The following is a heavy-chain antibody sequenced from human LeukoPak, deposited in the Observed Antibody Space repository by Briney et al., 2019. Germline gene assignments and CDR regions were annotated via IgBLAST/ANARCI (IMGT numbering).Heavy chain of an antibody. Sequence: HPGGSLRLSCAASGFTLSSYWVSWVRQAPGKGLEWVANIKQDGSEKYYVDSVKGRFTISRDNAKNSLYLQMDSLRAEDTAVYYCTTVFRWGRGYYFDYWGQGTLVTVSS. CDR2: IKQDGSEK. V-gene: IGHV3-7*03. CDR3: TTVFRWGRGYYFDY. J-gene: IGHJ4*02. CDR1: GFTLSSYW. D-gene: IGHD3-16*01.